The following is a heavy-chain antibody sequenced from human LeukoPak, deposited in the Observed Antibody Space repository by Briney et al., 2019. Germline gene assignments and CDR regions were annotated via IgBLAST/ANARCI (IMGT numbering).Heavy chain of an antibody. V-gene: IGHV4-39*01. Sequence: SETLSLTCTVSGGSISSSSYYWGWIRQPPGKGLEWIGSIYYSGSTYYNPSLKSRVTISVDTSKNQFSLKLSSVTAADTAVYYCARASPYYCGSGSQLFDIWGQGTMVTVSS. CDR1: GGSISSSSYY. CDR3: ARASPYYCGSGSQLFDI. CDR2: IYYSGST. J-gene: IGHJ3*02. D-gene: IGHD3-10*01.